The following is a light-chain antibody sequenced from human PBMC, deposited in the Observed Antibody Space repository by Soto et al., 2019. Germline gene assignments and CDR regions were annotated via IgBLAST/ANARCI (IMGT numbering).Light chain of an antibody. CDR3: QAWDTNTVI. J-gene: IGLJ2*01. V-gene: IGLV3-1*01. CDR2: KDS. Sequence: SSELTQPPSVSVSPGQTASITCSGNELGNKYACWYQQKPGQSPVLVMYKDSERPSGIPERFSGSNSGNTATLTISGTQALDEADYYCQAWDTNTVIFGGGTKLTVL. CDR1: ELGNKY.